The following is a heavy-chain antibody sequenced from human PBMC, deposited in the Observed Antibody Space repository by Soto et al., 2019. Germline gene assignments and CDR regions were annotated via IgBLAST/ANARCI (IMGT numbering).Heavy chain of an antibody. CDR1: GGSISSGGYY. Sequence: LSLTCTVSGGSISSGGYYWSWIRQHPGKGLEWIGYIYYSGSTYYNPSLKSRVTISVDTSKNQFSLKLSSVTAADTAVYYCAHDGPAYGMDVWGQGTTVTVSS. D-gene: IGHD3-16*01. CDR3: AHDGPAYGMDV. CDR2: IYYSGST. J-gene: IGHJ6*02. V-gene: IGHV4-31*03.